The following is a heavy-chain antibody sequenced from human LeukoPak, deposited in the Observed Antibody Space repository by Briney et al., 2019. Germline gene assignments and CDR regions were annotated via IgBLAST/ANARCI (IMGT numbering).Heavy chain of an antibody. V-gene: IGHV4-39*07. D-gene: IGHD6-19*01. Sequence: KPSETLSLTCTVSGGSISSSSYYWGWIRQPPGKGLEWIGSIYYSGSTYYNPSLKSRVTISVDTSKNQFSLKLSSVTAADTAVYYCARGSSGYSSGWHNHYYYYMDVWGKGTTVTVSS. CDR1: GGSISSSSYY. CDR2: IYYSGST. J-gene: IGHJ6*03. CDR3: ARGSSGYSSGWHNHYYYYMDV.